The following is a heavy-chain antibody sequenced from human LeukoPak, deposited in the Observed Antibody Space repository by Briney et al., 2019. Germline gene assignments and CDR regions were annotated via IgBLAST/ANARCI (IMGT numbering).Heavy chain of an antibody. Sequence: ASVKVSCKASGHTFTGYFMHWVRQAPGQGLEWMGWINPDSGVTYYAQKFQGGVTMTRDTSISTLYMEVSRLRSDDTAVYYCARDFRGGWYYFDYWGQGTLVTVSS. J-gene: IGHJ4*02. V-gene: IGHV1-2*02. CDR2: INPDSGVT. CDR3: ARDFRGGWYYFDY. D-gene: IGHD6-19*01. CDR1: GHTFTGYF.